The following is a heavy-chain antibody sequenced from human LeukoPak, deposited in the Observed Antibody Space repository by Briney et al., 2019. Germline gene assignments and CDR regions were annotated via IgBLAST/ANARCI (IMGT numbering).Heavy chain of an antibody. CDR3: ARTRIDYSNHNTEFDY. V-gene: IGHV2-70*11. D-gene: IGHD4-11*01. CDR1: GFSLSTSGMC. J-gene: IGHJ4*02. Sequence: ESGPTLVNPTQTLTLTCTFSGFSLSTSGMCVSWIRQPPGKALEWLARIDWDDDKYYSTSLKTRLTISKDTSKNQVVLTMTNMDPVDTATYYCARTRIDYSNHNTEFDYWGQGTLVTVSS. CDR2: IDWDDDK.